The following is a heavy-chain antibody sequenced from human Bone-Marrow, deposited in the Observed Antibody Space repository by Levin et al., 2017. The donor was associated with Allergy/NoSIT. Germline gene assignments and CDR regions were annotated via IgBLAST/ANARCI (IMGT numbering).Heavy chain of an antibody. CDR2: IWYDGSNK. V-gene: IGHV3-33*01. D-gene: IGHD6-13*01. Sequence: SCAASGFTFSSYGMHWVRQAPGKGLEWVAVIWYDGSNKYYADSVKGRFTISRDNSKNTLYLQMNSLRAEDTAVYYCARVNSWYYFDYWGQGTLVTVSS. CDR3: ARVNSWYYFDY. J-gene: IGHJ4*02. CDR1: GFTFSSYG.